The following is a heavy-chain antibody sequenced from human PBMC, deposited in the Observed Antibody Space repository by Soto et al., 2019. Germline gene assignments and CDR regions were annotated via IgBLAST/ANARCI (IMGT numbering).Heavy chain of an antibody. CDR1: GGSISGFS. CDR2: ISYIGST. V-gene: IGHV4-59*01. Sequence: KPSETLSLTCTVSGGSISGFSWSWVRQPPGKALEWIGHISYIGSTNYNPSLKSRVTISVDTSKNQFSLKLSSVTAADTAVYYCARGGYYDSSGYYGYWGQGTLVTVSS. CDR3: ARGGYYDSSGYYGY. D-gene: IGHD3-22*01. J-gene: IGHJ4*02.